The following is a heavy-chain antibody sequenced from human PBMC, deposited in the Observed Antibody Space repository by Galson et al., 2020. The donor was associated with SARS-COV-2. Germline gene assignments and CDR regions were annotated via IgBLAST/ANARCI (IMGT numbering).Heavy chain of an antibody. Sequence: ASVKVSCKASDYTYSSHDIIWVRQAPGQGLEWMGWIGSYNGNTNYAQKFQSRVTMTTDTSTSTAYMELRSLRSEDTAVYYCARGVSTWSGYLNYYYHYMDVWGTGTTVTVS. CDR1: DYTYSSHD. CDR2: IGSYNGNT. D-gene: IGHD3-3*01. J-gene: IGHJ6*03. CDR3: ARGVSTWSGYLNYYYHYMDV. V-gene: IGHV1-18*01.